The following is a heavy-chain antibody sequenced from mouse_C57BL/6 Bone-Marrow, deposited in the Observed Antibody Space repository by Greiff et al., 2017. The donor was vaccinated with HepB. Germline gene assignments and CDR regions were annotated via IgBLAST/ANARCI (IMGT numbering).Heavy chain of an antibody. CDR1: GFTFSSYA. CDR3: TREGHWFAY. CDR2: LSSGGDYI. Sequence: EVKLMESGEGLVKPGGSLKLSCAASGFTFSSYAMSWVRQTPEKRLEWVAYLSSGGDYIYYADTVKGRFTISRDNARNTLYLQMSSLKSEDTAMYYCTREGHWFAYWGQGTLVTVSA. J-gene: IGHJ3*01. D-gene: IGHD3-3*01. V-gene: IGHV5-9-1*02.